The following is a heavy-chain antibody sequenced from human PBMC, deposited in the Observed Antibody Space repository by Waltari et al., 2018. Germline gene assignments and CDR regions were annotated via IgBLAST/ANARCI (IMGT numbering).Heavy chain of an antibody. CDR1: GFTFSSYS. D-gene: IGHD1-26*01. Sequence: EVQLVESGGGLVQPGGSLRLSCAASGFTFSSYSMNWVRQAPGTGLAWVSYIRSSSSTIYYADSVKGRCTISRDNAKNSLYLQMNSLRAEDTAVYYCASYGSVGATMIDYWGQGTLVTVSS. J-gene: IGHJ4*02. V-gene: IGHV3-48*01. CDR2: IRSSSSTI. CDR3: ASYGSVGATMIDY.